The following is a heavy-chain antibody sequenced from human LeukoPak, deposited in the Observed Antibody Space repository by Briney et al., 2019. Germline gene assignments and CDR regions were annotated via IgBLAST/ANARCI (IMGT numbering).Heavy chain of an antibody. CDR2: IYYSGST. J-gene: IGHJ4*02. Sequence: SETLSLTCTVSGGSISSYYWSWIRQPPGKGLEWIGYIYYSGSTNYNPSLKSRVTISVDTSKNQFSLKLNSVTAADTAVYYCAGGGDSGGYYYPMFDYWGQGTLVTVSS. V-gene: IGHV4-59*01. D-gene: IGHD3-22*01. CDR3: AGGGDSGGYYYPMFDY. CDR1: GGSISSYY.